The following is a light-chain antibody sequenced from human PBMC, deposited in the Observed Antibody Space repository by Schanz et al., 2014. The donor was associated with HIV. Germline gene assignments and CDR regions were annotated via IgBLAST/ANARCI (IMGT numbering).Light chain of an antibody. V-gene: IGKV3-20*01. CDR1: QSVSSN. CDR2: GAS. J-gene: IGKJ1*01. CDR3: QQYGSSPTWT. Sequence: EIVLTQSPGTLSLSPGERATLSCRASQSVSSNLAWYQQKPGQAPRLLIYGASSRATGTPDRVSGSGSGTDFTLTISRLEPEDLAVYYCQQYGSSPTWTFGQGTKVEIK.